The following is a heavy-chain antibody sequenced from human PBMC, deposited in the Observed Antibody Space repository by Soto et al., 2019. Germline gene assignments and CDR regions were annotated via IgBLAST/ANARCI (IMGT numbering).Heavy chain of an antibody. CDR1: GGSVSSGSYY. V-gene: IGHV4-61*01. D-gene: IGHD1-7*01. Sequence: SETLSLTCTVSGGSVSSGSYYWSWIRQPPGKGLEWIGYIYYSGSTNYNPSLKSRVTISVDTSKNQFSLKLSSVTAADTAVYYCARAPSLYNWNYSGGWFDPWGQGTLVTVSS. CDR3: ARAPSLYNWNYSGGWFDP. CDR2: IYYSGST. J-gene: IGHJ5*02.